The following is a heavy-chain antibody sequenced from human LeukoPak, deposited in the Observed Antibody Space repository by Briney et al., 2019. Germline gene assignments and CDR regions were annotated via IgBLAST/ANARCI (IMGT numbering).Heavy chain of an antibody. J-gene: IGHJ4*02. CDR3: ARRNYYGSGSYYALSY. CDR1: GYSFTSYW. CDR2: IDPSDSYT. V-gene: IGHV5-10-1*01. Sequence: GESLRISCRASGYSFTSYWIIWVRQMPGKGLEWMGRIDPSDSYTNYRPSFQGHVTISADKSISTAYLQWSSLKASDTAMYYCARRNYYGSGSYYALSYWGQGTLVTVSS. D-gene: IGHD3-10*01.